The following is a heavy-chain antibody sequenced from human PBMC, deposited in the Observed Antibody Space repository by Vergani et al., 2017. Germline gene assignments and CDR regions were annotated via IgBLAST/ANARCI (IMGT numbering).Heavy chain of an antibody. CDR2: LSASDRRT. CDR3: AKVGRSEVAGTFGAFDI. V-gene: IGHV3-23*01. J-gene: IGHJ3*02. Sequence: EVQLLESGGDWVQPGGSLRLSCAASGFTFIMHAMSWVRQAPGKGLEWVSTLSASDRRTHYADSVKGRFTISRDISKNTLFLHMNSLRPEDTAVYYCAKVGRSEVAGTFGAFDIWGQGTMVTVSS. CDR1: GFTFIMHA. D-gene: IGHD6-19*01.